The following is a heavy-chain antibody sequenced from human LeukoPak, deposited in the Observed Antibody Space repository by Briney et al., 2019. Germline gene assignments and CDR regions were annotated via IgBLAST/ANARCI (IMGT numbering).Heavy chain of an antibody. CDR2: ISGSGGST. Sequence: PGGSLRLSCTACGFTFSSYAKSWVRQAPGKGLEWFSAISGSGGSTYYADSVKGRFAISRDNSKNTLYLQMNSLRAEDTAVYYCAKDLFGDTRSRFSDHWGQGILVTVSS. D-gene: IGHD2/OR15-2a*01. J-gene: IGHJ4*02. V-gene: IGHV3-23*01. CDR1: GFTFSSYA. CDR3: AKDLFGDTRSRFSDH.